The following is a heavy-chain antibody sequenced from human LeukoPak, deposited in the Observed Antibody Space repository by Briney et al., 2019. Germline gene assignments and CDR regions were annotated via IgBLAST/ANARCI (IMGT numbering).Heavy chain of an antibody. CDR2: ISGSGGST. CDR1: GFTFSSYA. CDR3: AKTDLGPIVRGVRRDFDY. J-gene: IGHJ4*02. Sequence: WGSLRLSCAASGFTFSSYAMSWVRQAPGKGLEWVSAISGSGGSTYYADSVKGRFTISRDNSKNTLYLQMNSLRAEDTALYYCAKTDLGPIVRGVRRDFDYWGQGTLVTVPS. V-gene: IGHV3-23*01. D-gene: IGHD3-10*01.